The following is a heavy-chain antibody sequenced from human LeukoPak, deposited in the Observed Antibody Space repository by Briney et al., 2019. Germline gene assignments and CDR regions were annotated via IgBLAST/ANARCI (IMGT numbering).Heavy chain of an antibody. CDR2: IIPIFGTA. D-gene: IGHD3-22*01. CDR1: GGTFSSYA. CDR3: ARDGTRSSGAFDI. V-gene: IGHV1-69*13. J-gene: IGHJ3*02. Sequence: ASVKVSCKASGGTFSSYAISWVRQAPGQGLEWMGGIIPIFGTANYAQKFQGRVTITADESTSTAYMELSSLRSEDTAVYYCARDGTRSSGAFDIWGQGTMVTVSS.